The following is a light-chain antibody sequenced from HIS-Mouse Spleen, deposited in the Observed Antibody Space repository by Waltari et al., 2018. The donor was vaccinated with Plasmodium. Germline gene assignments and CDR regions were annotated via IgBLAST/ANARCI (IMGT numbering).Light chain of an antibody. V-gene: IGKV3-15*01. CDR2: GAS. CDR3: QQYNNWPLT. Sequence: EFVMTQSPATLSVSPGAESTLSCRASQSVSSNLAWYQQNPGQAPRLLIYGASTRATGIPARFSGSGSGTEFTLTISSMQSEDFAVYYCQQYNNWPLTFGGGTKVEIK. CDR1: QSVSSN. J-gene: IGKJ4*01.